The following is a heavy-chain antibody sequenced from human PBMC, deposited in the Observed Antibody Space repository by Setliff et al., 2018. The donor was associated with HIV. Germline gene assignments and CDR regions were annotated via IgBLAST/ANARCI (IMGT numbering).Heavy chain of an antibody. CDR2: IYHTGAT. CDR3: VRDDYGYNGKGFDY. Sequence: SETLSLTCTVSGGSISSDDHYWSWIRQPPGKGLEWIGYIYHTGATYYKSSLESRLTISVDTSKNQFSLKLNSVTAADTAMYYCVRDDYGYNGKGFDYWGPGTLVTVSS. V-gene: IGHV4-30-4*01. D-gene: IGHD4-17*01. J-gene: IGHJ4*02. CDR1: GGSISSDDHY.